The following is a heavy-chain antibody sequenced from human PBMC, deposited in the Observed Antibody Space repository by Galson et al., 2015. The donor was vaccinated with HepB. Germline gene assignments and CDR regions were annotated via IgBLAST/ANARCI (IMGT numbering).Heavy chain of an antibody. CDR1: GFTFTHFA. D-gene: IGHD3-22*01. V-gene: IGHV3-23*01. Sequence: SLRLSCAASGFTFTHFAMNWVRQAPGKGLEWVSAIGGSGINMFYADSVRGRFTISRDNSKNTLFLEMTSLRVEDTAVYFCATARGGYFDSSGFSNWGQGTLVTVSS. J-gene: IGHJ4*02. CDR3: ATARGGYFDSSGFSN. CDR2: IGGSGINM.